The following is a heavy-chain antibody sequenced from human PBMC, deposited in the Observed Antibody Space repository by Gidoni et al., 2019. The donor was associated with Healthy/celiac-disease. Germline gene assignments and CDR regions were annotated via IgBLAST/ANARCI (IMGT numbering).Heavy chain of an antibody. J-gene: IGHJ6*03. V-gene: IGHV3-30*18. CDR2: ISYDGSNK. CDR3: AKVTLYCSSTSCWDAGYYMDV. D-gene: IGHD2-2*01. CDR1: GFTFSSSG. Sequence: QVQLVESGGGVVQPGRSLRLSCAASGFTFSSSGMHWVRQAPGKGLEWVAVISYDGSNKYYADSVKGRFTISRDNSKNTLYLQMNSLRAEDTAVYYCAKVTLYCSSTSCWDAGYYMDVWGKGTTVTVSS.